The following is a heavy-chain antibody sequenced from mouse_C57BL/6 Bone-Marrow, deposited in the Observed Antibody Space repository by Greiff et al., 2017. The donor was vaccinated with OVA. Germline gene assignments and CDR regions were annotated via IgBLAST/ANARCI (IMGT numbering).Heavy chain of an antibody. V-gene: IGHV1-61*01. J-gene: IGHJ2*01. CDR1: GYTFTSYW. CDR2: IYPSDSET. CDR3: ATDY. Sequence: PLPPPGAYLVIPLSSVKLSCKASGYTFTSYWIDWVKQRPGQGLEWIGNIYPSDSETHYNQKFKDKATLTVDKSSSTAYMQISSLTSEDSAVYYCATDYWGQGTTLTVSS.